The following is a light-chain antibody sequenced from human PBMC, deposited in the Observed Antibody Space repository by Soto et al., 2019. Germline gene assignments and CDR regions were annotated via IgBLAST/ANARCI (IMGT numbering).Light chain of an antibody. Sequence: QDVLTQPPSVSGAPGQRVTISCTGSSSNIGAGYDVHWYQQLPGTAPKLLIYGNSNRPSGVPDRFSGSKSGTSASLAITGLQAEDEADYYCQSYDSSLSVVFGGGTKLTVL. J-gene: IGLJ2*01. CDR1: SSNIGAGYD. CDR3: QSYDSSLSVV. CDR2: GNS. V-gene: IGLV1-40*01.